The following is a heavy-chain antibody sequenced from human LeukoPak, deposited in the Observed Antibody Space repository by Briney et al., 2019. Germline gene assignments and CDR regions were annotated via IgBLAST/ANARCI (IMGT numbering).Heavy chain of an antibody. CDR1: VYTFTIYD. Sequence: GASVTVSCTASVYTFTIYDINWVRQAAGQGREGRGWMNPNSGNTGYAQKFQGRVTMTRNTSISTANMELSSLRSEDTAVYYCARVSSSWYSWFDPWGQGTLVTVSS. D-gene: IGHD6-13*01. CDR3: ARVSSSWYSWFDP. J-gene: IGHJ5*02. V-gene: IGHV1-8*01. CDR2: MNPNSGNT.